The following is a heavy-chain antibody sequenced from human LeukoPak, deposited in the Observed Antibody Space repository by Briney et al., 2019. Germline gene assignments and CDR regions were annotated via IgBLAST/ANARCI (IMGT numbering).Heavy chain of an antibody. CDR3: ARDPTYYDFWSGYSDKGYYFDY. J-gene: IGHJ4*02. CDR1: GGTFSSYA. D-gene: IGHD3-3*01. CDR2: IIPIFGTA. V-gene: IGHV1-69*13. Sequence: ASVKVSCKASGGTFSSYAISWVRQAPGQGLEWMGGIIPIFGTANYAQKSQGRVTITADESTSTAYMELSSLRSEDTAVYYCARDPTYYDFWSGYSDKGYYFDYWGQGTLVTVSS.